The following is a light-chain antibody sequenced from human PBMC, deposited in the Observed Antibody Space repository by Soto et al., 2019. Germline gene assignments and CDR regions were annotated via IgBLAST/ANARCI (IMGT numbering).Light chain of an antibody. J-gene: IGKJ1*01. CDR3: QQHGISRVRT. V-gene: IGKV3-20*01. CDR1: QSVTSSY. Sequence: EIVLTQFPGTVSLSPGERATLSCRASQSVTSSYLAWYQQKPGQAPRLLIYAAYSRATGIPDRFSGSGSGKDFTLTISRLEPEDFAMYYCQQHGISRVRTFGQGTKVDIK. CDR2: AAY.